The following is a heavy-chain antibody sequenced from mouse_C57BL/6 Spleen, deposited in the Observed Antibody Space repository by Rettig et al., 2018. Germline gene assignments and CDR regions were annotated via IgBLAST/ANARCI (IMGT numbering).Heavy chain of an antibody. J-gene: IGHJ2*01. CDR3: ARERSSFLYRYGSSSSFDY. Sequence: EWIGVINPYNGGTSYNQKFKGKATLTVDKSSSTAYMELNSLTSEDSAVYYCARERSSFLYRYGSSSSFDYWGQGTTLTVSS. V-gene: IGHV1-19*01. CDR2: INPYNGGT. D-gene: IGHD1-1*01.